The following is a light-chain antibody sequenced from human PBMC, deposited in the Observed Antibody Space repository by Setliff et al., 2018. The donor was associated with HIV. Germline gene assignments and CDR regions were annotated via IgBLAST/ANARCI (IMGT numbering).Light chain of an antibody. V-gene: IGLV2-14*01. Sequence: QSVLTQPASVSGSPGQSITISCTGTSSDVGGYNYVSWYQQHPGKAPKLLIYEVTNRPSGISNRFSASKSDNTASLTISGLQAEDEADYYCSSFTSSGTYVFGTGTKVTV. CDR1: SSDVGGYNY. CDR3: SSFTSSGTYV. J-gene: IGLJ1*01. CDR2: EVT.